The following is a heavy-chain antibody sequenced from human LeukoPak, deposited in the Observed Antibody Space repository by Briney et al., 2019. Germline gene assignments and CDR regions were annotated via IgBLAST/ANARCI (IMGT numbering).Heavy chain of an antibody. J-gene: IGHJ4*02. Sequence: SETLSLTCTVSGGSISSYYWSWIRQPPGKGLEWIGYIYYSGSTNYNPSLKSRVTISVDTSKNQFSLKLSSVTAADTAVYYCARGGGYYYHDYWGQGTLVTVSS. CDR3: ARGGGYYYHDY. D-gene: IGHD3-22*01. CDR1: GGSISSYY. V-gene: IGHV4-59*01. CDR2: IYYSGST.